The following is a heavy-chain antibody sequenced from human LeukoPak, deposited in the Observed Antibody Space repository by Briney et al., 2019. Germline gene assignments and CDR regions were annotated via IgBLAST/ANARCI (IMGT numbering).Heavy chain of an antibody. CDR1: GFTFSSYG. D-gene: IGHD5-18*01. Sequence: PGGSLRLSCAASGFTFSSYGMHWVRQAPGKGLEWVSSISSSSSYIYYADSVKGRFTISRDNAKNSLYLQMNSLRAEDTAVYYCARGYLDYFDYWGQGTLVTVSS. V-gene: IGHV3-21*01. CDR3: ARGYLDYFDY. CDR2: ISSSSSYI. J-gene: IGHJ4*02.